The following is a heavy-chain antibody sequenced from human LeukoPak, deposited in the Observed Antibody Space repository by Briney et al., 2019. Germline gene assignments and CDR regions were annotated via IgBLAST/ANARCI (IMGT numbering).Heavy chain of an antibody. CDR1: GYTFTSFD. D-gene: IGHD7-27*01. CDR2: MKSNNGHT. V-gene: IGHV1-8*01. CDR3: ARGPPNWGMVGY. Sequence: ASVKVSFKASGYTFTSFDFNWVRQATGQGLEWMGWMKSNNGHTGYAQKFQGRVTMTRDTSISTACMELSSLTFEDTAVYYCARGPPNWGMVGYWGQGTLVTVSS. J-gene: IGHJ4*02.